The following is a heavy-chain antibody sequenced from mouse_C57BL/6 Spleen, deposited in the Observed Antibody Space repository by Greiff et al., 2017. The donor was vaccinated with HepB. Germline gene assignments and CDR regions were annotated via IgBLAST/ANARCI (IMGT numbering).Heavy chain of an antibody. CDR1: GYTFTSYW. CDR2: IHPNSGST. J-gene: IGHJ4*01. D-gene: IGHD1-1*01. CDR3: ARGDYYGSSYAMDY. Sequence: QVQLQHPGAELVKPGASVKLSCKASGYTFTSYWMHWVKQRPGQGLEWIGMIHPNSGSTNYNEKFKSKATLTVDKSSSTAYMQLSSLTSEDSAVYYCARGDYYGSSYAMDYWGQGTSVTVSS. V-gene: IGHV1-64*01.